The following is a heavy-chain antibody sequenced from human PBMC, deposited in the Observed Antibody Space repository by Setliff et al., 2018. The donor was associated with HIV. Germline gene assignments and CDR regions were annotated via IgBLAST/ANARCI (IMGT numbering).Heavy chain of an antibody. Sequence: SETLSLTCTVSGGSISSGSYYWSWIRQPAGKGLEWIGHICTSGSTNYNPSLKSRVTISVDTSKNQFSLKLSSVTAADTAVYYCARVGAGWGYYFDYWGQGTLVTVSS. CDR3: ARVGAGWGYYFDY. D-gene: IGHD6-19*01. J-gene: IGHJ4*02. V-gene: IGHV4-61*09. CDR2: ICTSGST. CDR1: GGSISSGSYY.